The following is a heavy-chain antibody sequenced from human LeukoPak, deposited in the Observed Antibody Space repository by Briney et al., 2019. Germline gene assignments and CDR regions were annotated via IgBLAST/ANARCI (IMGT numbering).Heavy chain of an antibody. CDR1: GFSFSTSW. D-gene: IGHD5-24*01. CDR2: INPDYSGT. CDR3: ARPPDGPANAFDI. Sequence: GGSLRLSCKGSGFSFSTSWIHWVRQAPGEGLVWVSRINPDYSGTDYADSVRGRFTISRDNAKNTVFLQMNSLRAEDTAVYYCARPPDGPANAFDIWGLGTMVTVSS. V-gene: IGHV3-74*01. J-gene: IGHJ3*02.